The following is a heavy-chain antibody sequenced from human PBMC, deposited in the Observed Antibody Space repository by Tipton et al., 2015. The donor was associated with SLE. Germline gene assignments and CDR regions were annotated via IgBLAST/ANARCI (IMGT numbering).Heavy chain of an antibody. V-gene: IGHV3-66*01. CDR2: IYGGGST. Sequence: SLRLSCAASGLTVSSSYMSWVRQAPGKGLEWVSVIYGGGSTYYADSVKGRFSISRDHSRNTLYLQMNSLGAEDTAVYYCARGDWGRSYWYFDLWGRGTLVTVSS. D-gene: IGHD7-27*01. J-gene: IGHJ2*01. CDR1: GLTVSSSY. CDR3: ARGDWGRSYWYFDL.